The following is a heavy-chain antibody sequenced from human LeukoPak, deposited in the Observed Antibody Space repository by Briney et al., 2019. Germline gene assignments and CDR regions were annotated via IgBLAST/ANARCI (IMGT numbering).Heavy chain of an antibody. CDR2: ISTTGGST. J-gene: IGHJ4*02. Sequence: GSLRLSCAASGFPFNNYAMSWVRQAPGKGLEWVSGISTTGGSTYYADSVKGRFAISRDNSNNTLYLQMNSLRGEDTAVYYCAKDWTTVVTPKGYYFDSWGQGTLVTVSS. V-gene: IGHV3-23*01. CDR3: AKDWTTVVTPKGYYFDS. CDR1: GFPFNNYA. D-gene: IGHD4-23*01.